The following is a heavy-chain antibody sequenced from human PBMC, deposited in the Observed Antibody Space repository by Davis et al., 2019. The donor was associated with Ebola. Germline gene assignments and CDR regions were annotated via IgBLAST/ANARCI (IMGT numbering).Heavy chain of an antibody. CDR3: ARASDVLNYYYYGMDV. CDR1: GYTFTSYY. Sequence: ASVKVSCKASGYTFTSYYMHWVRQAPGQGLEWMGIINPSGGSTSYAQKFQGRVTMTRDTSTSTVYMELSSLRSEDTAVYYCARASDVLNYYYYGMDVWGQGTTVTVSS. V-gene: IGHV1-46*01. D-gene: IGHD2-21*02. J-gene: IGHJ6*01. CDR2: INPSGGST.